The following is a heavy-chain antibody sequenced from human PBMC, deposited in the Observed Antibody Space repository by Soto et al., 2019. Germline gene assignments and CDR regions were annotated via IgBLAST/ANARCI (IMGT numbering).Heavy chain of an antibody. D-gene: IGHD3-10*01. Sequence: PGGSLRLSCAASGFTFSSYGMHWVRQAPGKGLEWVAVIWHDGKNKYYADSVEGRFTISRDNSKSTLDLQMSSLRVEDTAVYYCARDKGSDAPIDMWGQGTMVTVSS. CDR1: GFTFSSYG. V-gene: IGHV3-33*01. CDR2: IWHDGKNK. CDR3: ARDKGSDAPIDM. J-gene: IGHJ3*02.